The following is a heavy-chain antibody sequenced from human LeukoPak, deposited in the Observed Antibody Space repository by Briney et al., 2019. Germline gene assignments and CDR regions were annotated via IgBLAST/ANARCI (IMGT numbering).Heavy chain of an antibody. J-gene: IGHJ5*02. CDR1: GFNVNNAW. V-gene: IGHV3-23*01. D-gene: IGHD3-22*01. CDR3: ANGEMIVVP. Sequence: GGSLRLSCAASGFNVNNAWMSWVRQAPGKGLEWVSAISGSGDSTYYADSVKGRFTISRDNSKNTLYLQMNSLRAEDTAVYYCANGEMIVVPWGQGTLVTVSS. CDR2: ISGSGDST.